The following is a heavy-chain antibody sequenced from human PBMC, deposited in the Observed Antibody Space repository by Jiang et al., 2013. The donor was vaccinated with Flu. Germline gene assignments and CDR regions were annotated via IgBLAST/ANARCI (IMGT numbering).Heavy chain of an antibody. CDR1: GDTFSYA. CDR3: GRETTGYSYGCMDV. D-gene: IGHD5-18*01. J-gene: IGHJ6*03. CDR2: FIPIFETT. V-gene: IGHV1-69*06. Sequence: GAEVKKPGSSVKVSCKVSGDTFSYAISWVRQAPGQGLEWMGGFIPIFETTTYAQKFQGRVTITADKSTSTVYMELTSLTPGDTAIYYCGRETTGYSYGCMDVWGKGTTVVVSS.